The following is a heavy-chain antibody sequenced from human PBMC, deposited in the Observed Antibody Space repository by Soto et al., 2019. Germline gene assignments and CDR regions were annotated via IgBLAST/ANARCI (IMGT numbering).Heavy chain of an antibody. CDR2: IKSDGSVT. CDR3: ARSDWFAP. CDR1: GITINGYW. J-gene: IGHJ5*02. Sequence: EVQLVESGGGLVQPGGSLKLSCAASGITINGYWMSWVRQVPGKGLVWVSRIKSDGSVTSYADSVKGRFTISRDNAKNTLYLQMISLRAEDTAVYYCARSDWFAPWGQGPLVTVSS. V-gene: IGHV3-74*01.